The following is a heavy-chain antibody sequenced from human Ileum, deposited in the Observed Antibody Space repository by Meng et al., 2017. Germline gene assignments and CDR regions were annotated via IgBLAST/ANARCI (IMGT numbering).Heavy chain of an antibody. J-gene: IGHJ5*02. CDR3: ARRGVTYCTSASCYPTWFDP. CDR2: INGSGTTI. Sequence: GESLKISCAASGFTFSDYFMGWIRQAPGKGLEWVSSINGSGTTIYYGDSVKGRFTISRDNAKNSVYLQMNSLGAEDTAVYYCARRGVTYCTSASCYPTWFDPWGQGTLVTVSS. D-gene: IGHD2-2*01. V-gene: IGHV3-11*04. CDR1: GFTFSDYF.